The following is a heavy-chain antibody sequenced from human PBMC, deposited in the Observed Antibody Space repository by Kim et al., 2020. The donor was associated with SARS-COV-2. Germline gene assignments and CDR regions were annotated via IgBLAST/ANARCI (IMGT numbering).Heavy chain of an antibody. V-gene: IGHV1-69*04. Sequence: SVKVSCKASGGTFSSYAISWVRQAPGQGLEWMGRIIPIFGIANYAQKFQGRVTITADKSTSTAYMELSSLRSEDTAVYYCAREGRELLRRSWFDPWGQGTLVTVSS. J-gene: IGHJ5*02. CDR1: GGTFSSYA. CDR2: IIPIFGIA. D-gene: IGHD1-26*01. CDR3: AREGRELLRRSWFDP.